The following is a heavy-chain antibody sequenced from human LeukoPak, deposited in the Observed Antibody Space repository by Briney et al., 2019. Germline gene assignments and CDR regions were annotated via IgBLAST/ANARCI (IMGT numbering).Heavy chain of an antibody. CDR2: IIPIFGTA. V-gene: IGHV1-69*05. J-gene: IGHJ4*02. CDR1: GGTFSSYA. CDR3: ASPTAAIVVVPAPYIS. Sequence: SVTVSCKASGGTFSSYAISWVRQAPGQGLEWMGGIIPIFGTADYAQKFQGRVTITTDESTSTAYMELSSLRSEDTAVYYCASPTAAIVVVPAPYISWGQGTLVTVSS. D-gene: IGHD2-2*01.